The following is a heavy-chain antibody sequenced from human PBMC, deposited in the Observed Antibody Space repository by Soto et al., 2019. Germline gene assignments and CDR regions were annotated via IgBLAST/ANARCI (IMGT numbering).Heavy chain of an antibody. D-gene: IGHD6-13*01. Sequence: QVQLQQWGAGLLKPSETLSLTCAVYGGSFSGYYWSWIRQPPGKGLEWIGEINHSGSTNYNPSLKSRVTISVDTSKNQFSLKLSSVTAADTAVYYCARSLIAAAGPPWGQGTLVTVSS. V-gene: IGHV4-34*01. CDR1: GGSFSGYY. CDR3: ARSLIAAAGPP. J-gene: IGHJ5*02. CDR2: INHSGST.